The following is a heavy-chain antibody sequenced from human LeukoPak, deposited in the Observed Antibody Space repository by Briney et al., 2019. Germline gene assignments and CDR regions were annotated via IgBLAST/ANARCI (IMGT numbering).Heavy chain of an antibody. J-gene: IGHJ4*02. CDR2: IYSGGNT. V-gene: IGHV3-53*01. Sequence: GGSLRLSCAASGFSVSNTYMSWVRQAPGKGLEWVSIIYSGGNTYYADSVKGRFTISRDNSKNTLYLRMNRLRPEDTAVYYCARGTVTAPDYWGQGTLVTVSS. CDR1: GFSVSNTY. D-gene: IGHD2-21*02. CDR3: ARGTVTAPDY.